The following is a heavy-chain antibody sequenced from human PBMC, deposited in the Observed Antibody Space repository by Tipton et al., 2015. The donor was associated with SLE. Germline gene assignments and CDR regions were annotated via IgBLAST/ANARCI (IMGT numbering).Heavy chain of an antibody. J-gene: IGHJ6*03. CDR2: VHISGST. CDR3: ARGLRGWSSYYSYTDV. Sequence: TLSLTCTVSGGSISSGNYYWGWIRQPAGKALGWIGRVHISGSTNYNPSLKSRVTLSPDTSKNQFSLKLSSVTAADTAVYYCARGLRGWSSYYSYTDVWGKVSTVTVSS. V-gene: IGHV4-61*02. D-gene: IGHD3-10*01. CDR1: GGSISSGNYY.